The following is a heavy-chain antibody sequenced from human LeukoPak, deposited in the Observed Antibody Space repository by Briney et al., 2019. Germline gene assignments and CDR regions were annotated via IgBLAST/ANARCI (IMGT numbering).Heavy chain of an antibody. J-gene: IGHJ4*02. V-gene: IGHV3-23*01. CDR3: AKDRVPGFRGIVVAAFDY. Sequence: GGSLRLSCAASGFTFSSYGMSWVRRAPGKGLEWVSAISGSGGSTYYADSVKGRFTISRDNSKNTLYLQMNSLRAEDTAVYYCAKDRVPGFRGIVVAAFDYWGQGTLVTVSS. CDR1: GFTFSSYG. CDR2: ISGSGGST. D-gene: IGHD3-22*01.